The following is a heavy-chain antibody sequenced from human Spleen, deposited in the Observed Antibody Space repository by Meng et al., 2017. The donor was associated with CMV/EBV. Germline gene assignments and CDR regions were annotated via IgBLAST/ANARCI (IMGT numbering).Heavy chain of an antibody. CDR2: MSYDETKT. D-gene: IGHD1-26*01. J-gene: IGHJ3*02. CDR3: AKVRDLIGATSAFDI. Sequence: GESLKISCEASGFTFSSYAMHWARQAPGKGLEWVAVMSYDETKTFYADSVKGRFTISRDNAKNSLYLPMNRLRAEDTALYYCAKVRDLIGATSAFDIWGQGTMVTVSS. CDR1: GFTFSSYA. V-gene: IGHV3-30-3*02.